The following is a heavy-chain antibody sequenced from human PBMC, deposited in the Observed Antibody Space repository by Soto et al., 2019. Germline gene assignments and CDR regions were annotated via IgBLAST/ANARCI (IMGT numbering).Heavy chain of an antibody. J-gene: IGHJ4*02. CDR2: ISAYNGNT. V-gene: IGHV1-18*01. CDR3: ARDRGYSSSWYLTEIDY. Sequence: QVQLVQSGAEVKKPGASVKVSCKASGYTFTSYGISWVRQAPGQGLEWMGWISAYNGNTNYAQKLQGRVTMNTDTXXXXXXXXXXXXXXXXTAVYYCARDRGYSSSWYLTEIDYWGQGTLVTVSS. D-gene: IGHD6-13*01. CDR1: GYTFTSYG.